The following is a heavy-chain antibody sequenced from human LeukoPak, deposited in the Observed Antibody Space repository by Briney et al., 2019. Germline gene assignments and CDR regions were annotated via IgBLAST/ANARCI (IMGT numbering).Heavy chain of an antibody. CDR1: GGTFSSYA. CDR3: AREGRIVVVVAATPADAFDI. Sequence: GASVKVSCKASGGTFSSYAISWVRQAPGQGLEWMGRIIPIFDTANYAQKFQGRVTITTDESTSTAYMELSSLRSEDTAVYYCAREGRIVVVVAATPADAFDIWGQGTMVTVSS. V-gene: IGHV1-69*05. D-gene: IGHD2-15*01. J-gene: IGHJ3*02. CDR2: IIPIFDTA.